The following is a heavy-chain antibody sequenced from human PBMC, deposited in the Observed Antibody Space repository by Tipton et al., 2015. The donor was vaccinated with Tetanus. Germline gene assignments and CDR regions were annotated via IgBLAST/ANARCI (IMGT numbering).Heavy chain of an antibody. CDR2: IYYDTMRA. Sequence: TLSLTCNVSGASINAGGYLWTWVRQHPGEGLEWIGNIYYDTMRASPIPSLDSRVTISVDTSKNQFSLRLTSVTAADTAVYYCARGLTREPFYVDYGGQGKQVTVSS. J-gene: IGHJ4*02. CDR3: ARGLTREPFYVDY. V-gene: IGHV4-31*03. D-gene: IGHD7-27*01. CDR1: GASINAGGYL.